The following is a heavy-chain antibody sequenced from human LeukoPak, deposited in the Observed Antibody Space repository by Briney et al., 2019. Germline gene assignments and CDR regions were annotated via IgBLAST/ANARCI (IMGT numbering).Heavy chain of an antibody. V-gene: IGHV3-21*01. D-gene: IGHD2-2*01. J-gene: IGHJ4*02. CDR2: ISSSSSSI. CDR1: GFTFRSYT. CDR3: ARGFCTSTSCYGSY. Sequence: GGSLRLYCAASGFTFRSYTMNWVRQAPGKGLEWVSSISSSSSSIYYADSVKGRFTISRDNAKKSLYLQMNSLRAEDTAMYYCARGFCTSTSCYGSYWGQGTLVTVSS.